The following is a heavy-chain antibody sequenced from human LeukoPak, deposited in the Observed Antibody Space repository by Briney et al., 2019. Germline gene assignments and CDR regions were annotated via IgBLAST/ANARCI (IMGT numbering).Heavy chain of an antibody. D-gene: IGHD3-22*01. CDR3: ARDAGYSSGYYYDY. Sequence: SETPSLTCTVSGGSISSYYWSWIRQPPGKGLEWIGYIYYSGSTNYNPSLKSRVTISVDTSKNQFSLKLSSVTTADTAVYYCARDAGYSSGYYYDYWGQGTLVTVSS. J-gene: IGHJ4*02. V-gene: IGHV4-59*01. CDR2: IYYSGST. CDR1: GGSISSYY.